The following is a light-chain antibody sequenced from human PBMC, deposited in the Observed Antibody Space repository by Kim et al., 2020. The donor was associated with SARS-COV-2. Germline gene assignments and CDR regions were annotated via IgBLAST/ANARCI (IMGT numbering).Light chain of an antibody. J-gene: IGLJ3*02. CDR3: AAWDDSLNGWV. CDR1: SSNIGSSA. Sequence: RQRVTISCSGSSSNIGSSAVNWYQQVPGKATKLLIYYDDLLPSGVSDRFSGSKSGTSASLAISGLQSEDEADYYCAAWDDSLNGWVFGGGTQLTVL. V-gene: IGLV1-36*01. CDR2: YDD.